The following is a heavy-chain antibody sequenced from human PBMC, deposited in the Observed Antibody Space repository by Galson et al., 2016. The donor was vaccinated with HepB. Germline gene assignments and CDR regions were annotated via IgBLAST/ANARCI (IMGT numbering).Heavy chain of an antibody. CDR1: GGSISSYY. J-gene: IGHJ5*02. CDR3: ARGGGAAAAKRNWFDP. CDR2: FYYSGST. Sequence: SETLSLTCTVSGGSISSYYWSWIRQPPGKGLEWIGYFYYSGSTDYNPSLKSRVTISVDTSKNQFSLKLSSVTAADTAVYYCARGGGAAAAKRNWFDPWGQGTLVTVSS. D-gene: IGHD6-13*01. V-gene: IGHV4-59*01.